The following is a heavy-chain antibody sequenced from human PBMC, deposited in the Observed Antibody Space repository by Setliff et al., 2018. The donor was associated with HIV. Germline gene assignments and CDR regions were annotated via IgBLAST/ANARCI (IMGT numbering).Heavy chain of an antibody. V-gene: IGHV3-15*01. CDR2: IKSKTDGGTT. J-gene: IGHJ4*02. Sequence: PGGSLRLSCAVSGFTFSDHYMDWVRQAPGKGLEWVGRIKSKTDGGTTDYAAPVKGRFTISRDDSKNTLYLQMNSLKIEDTAVYYCTTGTRLVDWGQGALVTVSS. CDR1: GFTFSDHY. CDR3: TTGTRLVD. D-gene: IGHD2-21*01.